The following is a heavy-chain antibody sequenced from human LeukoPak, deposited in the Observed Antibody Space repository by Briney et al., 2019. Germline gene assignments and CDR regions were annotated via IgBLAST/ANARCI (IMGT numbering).Heavy chain of an antibody. J-gene: IGHJ1*01. D-gene: IGHD6-13*01. CDR3: AKVDSSSWSPSGYFQH. CDR2: ISYDGSNK. Sequence: GGSLRLSCAASGFTFSSYGMHWVRQAPGKGLEWVAVISYDGSNKYYADSVKGRFTISRDNSKNTLYLQMNSLRAEDTAVYYCAKVDSSSWSPSGYFQHWGQGTLVTVSS. V-gene: IGHV3-30*18. CDR1: GFTFSSYG.